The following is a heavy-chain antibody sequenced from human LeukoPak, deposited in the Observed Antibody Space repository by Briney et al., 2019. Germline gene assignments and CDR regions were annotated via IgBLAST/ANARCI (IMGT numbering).Heavy chain of an antibody. CDR1: GYTFTNFG. V-gene: IGHV1-18*01. CDR3: VRDEDYGIYVNFDF. D-gene: IGHD4-17*01. CDR2: ISTYNGYT. J-gene: IGHJ4*02. Sequence: ASVKVSCKASGYTFTNFGISWVRQAPGQGLEWMGWISTYNGYTNYAQRLQGRVSMTTDTSTSTAYMELRSLRSDDTAVYYCVRDEDYGIYVNFDFWGQGTLVTVSS.